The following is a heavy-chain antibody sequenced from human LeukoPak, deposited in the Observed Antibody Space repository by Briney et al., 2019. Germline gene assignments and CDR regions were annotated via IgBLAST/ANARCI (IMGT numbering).Heavy chain of an antibody. Sequence: ASVKVSCKASGYTFTSYGISWVRQAPGQGLEWMGWISAYNGNTNYAQKLQGRVTMTTDTSTSTAYMELRSLRSDDTAVYYCARGPDPYYYAPPRDWGQGTLVTVSS. CDR1: GYTFTSYG. CDR2: ISAYNGNT. J-gene: IGHJ1*01. V-gene: IGHV1-18*01. CDR3: ARGPDPYYYAPPRD. D-gene: IGHD3-22*01.